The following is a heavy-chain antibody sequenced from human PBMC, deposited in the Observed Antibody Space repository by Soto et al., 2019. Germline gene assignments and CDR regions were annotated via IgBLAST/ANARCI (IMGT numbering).Heavy chain of an antibody. CDR2: IIPIFGTA. Sequence: VQLLESGGGLVQPGGSLRLSCAASGFTFSSYAISWVRQAPGQGLEWMGGIIPIFGTANYAQKFQGRVTITADESTSTAYMELSSLRSEDTAVYYCARDPDYGRYNWFDPWGQGTLVTVSS. V-gene: IGHV1-69*01. CDR3: ARDPDYGRYNWFDP. CDR1: GFTFSSYA. J-gene: IGHJ5*02. D-gene: IGHD4-17*01.